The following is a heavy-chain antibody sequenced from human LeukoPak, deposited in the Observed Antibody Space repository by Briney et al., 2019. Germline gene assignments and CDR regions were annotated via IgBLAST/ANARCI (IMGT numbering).Heavy chain of an antibody. CDR1: GFTFDDYA. J-gene: IGHJ4*02. V-gene: IGHV3-9*01. CDR3: AKAKYGTHYYFDY. D-gene: IGHD2/OR15-2a*01. CDR2: ISWNSGSI. Sequence: GRSLRLSCAASGFTFDDYAMHWVRQAPGKGLEWVSGISWNSGSIGYADSVKGRFTISRDNAKNSLYLQMNSLRAEDTALYYCAKAKYGTHYYFDYWGQGTLVTASS.